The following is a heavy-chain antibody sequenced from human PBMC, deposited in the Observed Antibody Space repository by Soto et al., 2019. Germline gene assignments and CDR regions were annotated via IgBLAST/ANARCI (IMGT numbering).Heavy chain of an antibody. CDR2: VYYSGST. CDR1: GGSIFSSY. CDR3: ARVPAASSWFDS. V-gene: IGHV4-59*01. D-gene: IGHD2-15*01. Sequence: ASETLSLTCTVSGGSIFSSYWTWIRQPPGKGLEWIGNVYYSGSTNYNPSLKSRITISVDTSKNQFSLNLSSVTAADTAVYYCARVPAASSWFDSWGQGTLVTVS. J-gene: IGHJ5*01.